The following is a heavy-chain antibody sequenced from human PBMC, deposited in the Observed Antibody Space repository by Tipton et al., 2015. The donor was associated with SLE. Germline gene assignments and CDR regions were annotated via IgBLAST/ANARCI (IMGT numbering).Heavy chain of an antibody. CDR1: GITVSKFW. CDR3: VRDRGRPDSFDI. D-gene: IGHD3-10*01. Sequence: SLRLSCAASGITVSKFWMHWVRQAPGKGLIWVSHINNDGSRTRYADSVQGRFTVSKDLAKNMLYLQMNSLKAEDTAVYYCVRDRGRPDSFDIWGQGTMVTVSS. J-gene: IGHJ3*02. CDR2: INNDGSRT. V-gene: IGHV3-74*01.